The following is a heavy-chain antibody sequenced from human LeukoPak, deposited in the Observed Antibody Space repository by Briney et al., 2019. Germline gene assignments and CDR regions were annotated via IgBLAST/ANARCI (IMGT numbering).Heavy chain of an antibody. D-gene: IGHD4-17*01. Sequence: PSETLSLTCTVSGGSVSSGSYYWSWIRQPPGKGLEWTGYIYYSGSTNYNPSLKSRVTISVDTSKNQFSLKLSSVTAADTAVYYCASKTYGDYEGGYYWGQGTLVTVSS. CDR1: GGSVSSGSYY. CDR2: IYYSGST. V-gene: IGHV4-61*01. J-gene: IGHJ4*02. CDR3: ASKTYGDYEGGYY.